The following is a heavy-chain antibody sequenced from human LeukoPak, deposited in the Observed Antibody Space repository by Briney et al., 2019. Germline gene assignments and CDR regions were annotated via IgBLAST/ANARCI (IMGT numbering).Heavy chain of an antibody. CDR3: ARGHRIITGNSYYFDY. CDR2: IKQDGSEK. D-gene: IGHD1-20*01. Sequence: GGSLRLPCAASGFTFSSYWMSWVRQAPGKGLEWVANIKQDGSEKYYVDSVKGRFTISRDNAKNSLYLQMNSLRAEDTAVYYCARGHRIITGNSYYFDYWGQGTLVTVSS. CDR1: GFTFSSYW. V-gene: IGHV3-7*01. J-gene: IGHJ4*02.